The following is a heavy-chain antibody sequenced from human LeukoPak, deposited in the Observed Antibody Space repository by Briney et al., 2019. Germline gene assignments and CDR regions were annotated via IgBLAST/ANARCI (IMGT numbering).Heavy chain of an antibody. D-gene: IGHD2-2*01. J-gene: IGHJ5*02. CDR1: GFNFDNYA. CDR2: VSYDGSSK. Sequence: PGGSLRLSCAASGFNFDNYAMHWVRQAPSKGLEWVAIVSYDGSSKSYADSVKGRFTISRDNSKNTLYLQMNSLKAEDTAIYYCARDSGCSSTDCYANWFDPWGQGILVTVSS. V-gene: IGHV3-30*04. CDR3: ARDSGCSSTDCYANWFDP.